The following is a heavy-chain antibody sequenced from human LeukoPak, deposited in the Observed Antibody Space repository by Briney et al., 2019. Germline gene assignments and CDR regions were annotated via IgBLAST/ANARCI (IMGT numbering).Heavy chain of an antibody. V-gene: IGHV3-9*01. CDR2: ISWNSGSI. Sequence: GGSLRLSCAASGFTFDDYAMHWVRQAPGKGLEWVSGISWNSGSIGYADSVKGRFTISRDNAKNSLYLQMNSLRAEDTALYYCATDQYCSGGSCYSDAFDIWGQGTMVTVSS. J-gene: IGHJ3*02. CDR3: ATDQYCSGGSCYSDAFDI. D-gene: IGHD2-15*01. CDR1: GFTFDDYA.